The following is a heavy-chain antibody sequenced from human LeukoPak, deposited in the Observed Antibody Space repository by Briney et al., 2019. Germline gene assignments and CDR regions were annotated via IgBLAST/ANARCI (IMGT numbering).Heavy chain of an antibody. Sequence: ASVKVSCKASGYTFTGYYMHWVRQAPGQGLEWMGWINPNSGGTNYAQKFQGRVTMTRDTSISTAYMELSRLRSHDTAVYYCARGWRRAKYSYGFWGQGTLVTVSS. CDR2: INPNSGGT. V-gene: IGHV1-2*02. D-gene: IGHD5-18*01. CDR1: GYTFTGYY. J-gene: IGHJ4*02. CDR3: ARGWRRAKYSYGF.